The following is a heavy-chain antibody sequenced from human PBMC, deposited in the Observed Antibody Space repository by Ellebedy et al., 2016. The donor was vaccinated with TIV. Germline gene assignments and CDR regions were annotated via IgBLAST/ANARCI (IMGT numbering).Heavy chain of an antibody. CDR2: IYYSGST. CDR1: GGSISSGDSY. Sequence: LRLSXTVSGGSISSGDSYWSWIRQPPGKGLEWIGYIYYSGSTYYNPSLKSRVTISVDTSKNQFSVKLTSVTAADTAMYYCARGTVALQPLKYFDSWGRGTLVTVSS. D-gene: IGHD6-19*01. CDR3: ARGTVALQPLKYFDS. V-gene: IGHV4-30-4*01. J-gene: IGHJ4*02.